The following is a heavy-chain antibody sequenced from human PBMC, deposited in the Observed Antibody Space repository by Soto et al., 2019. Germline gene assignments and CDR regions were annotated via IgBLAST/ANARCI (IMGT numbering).Heavy chain of an antibody. CDR2: INPSGGST. J-gene: IGHJ6*02. D-gene: IGHD5-18*01. CDR1: GYTFTTYY. V-gene: IGHV1-46*01. CDR3: ARRAYNYANMDV. Sequence: QVQLVQSGAEVKKPGASVKVSCETSGYTFTTYYMHWVRRVPGQGREWMGMINPSGGSTSYAQNFAGTVTMTRDTSTRTIYMEMSTLRRDDTAIHYCARRAYNYANMDVWGQGTTFTVSS.